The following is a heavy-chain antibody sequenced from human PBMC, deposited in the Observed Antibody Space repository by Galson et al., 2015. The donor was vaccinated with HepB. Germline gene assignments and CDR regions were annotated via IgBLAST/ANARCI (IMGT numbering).Heavy chain of an antibody. CDR3: AKVGQLGVHMDV. V-gene: IGHV3-30*18. J-gene: IGHJ6*03. Sequence: SLRLSCAASGFTFSSYGMHWVRQAPGKGLEWVAVISYDGSNKYYADSVKGRFTISRDNSKNTLYLQMNSLRAEDTAVYYCAKVGQLGVHMDVWGKGTTVTVSS. D-gene: IGHD6-6*01. CDR1: GFTFSSYG. CDR2: ISYDGSNK.